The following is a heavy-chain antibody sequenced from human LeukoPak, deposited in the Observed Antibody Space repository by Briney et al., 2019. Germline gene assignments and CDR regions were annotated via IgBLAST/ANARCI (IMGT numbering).Heavy chain of an antibody. CDR3: AKDRDLFGVLPLFHY. D-gene: IGHD3-3*01. V-gene: IGHV3-23*01. Sequence: GGSLRLSCAASGFTFSDYAMSWVRQAPGKGLEWVSASSGGRTYYADSVRGRFTISRDKSRNTLYLQMSSLRAEDTAVYYCAKDRDLFGVLPLFHYWGQGTLVTVSS. CDR2: SSGGRT. CDR1: GFTFSDYA. J-gene: IGHJ4*02.